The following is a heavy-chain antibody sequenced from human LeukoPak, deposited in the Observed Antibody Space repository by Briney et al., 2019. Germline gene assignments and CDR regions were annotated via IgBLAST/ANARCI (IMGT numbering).Heavy chain of an antibody. CDR2: ISAYNGNT. CDR3: ARDRTLHYYDFWSGNYTSYFDY. J-gene: IGHJ4*02. D-gene: IGHD3-3*01. Sequence: GASVKVSCKASGYTFTSYGISWVRQAPGQGLEWMGWISAYNGNTNYAQKLQGRGTMTTDTPTRTAYMELRSLRSDDTAVYYCARDRTLHYYDFWSGNYTSYFDYWGQGTLVTVSS. CDR1: GYTFTSYG. V-gene: IGHV1-18*01.